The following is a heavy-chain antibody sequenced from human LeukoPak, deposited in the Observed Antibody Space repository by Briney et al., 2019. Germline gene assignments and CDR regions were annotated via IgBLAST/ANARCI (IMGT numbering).Heavy chain of an antibody. CDR2: ISSSGSTI. CDR3: AREASDSSSWYHWFDP. CDR1: GFTFSSYE. V-gene: IGHV3-48*03. Sequence: PGGSLRLSCAGSGFTFSSYEMNWVRQAPGKGLEWVSYISSSGSTIYYADSVKGRFTISRDNAKNSLYLQMNSLRAEDTAVYYCAREASDSSSWYHWFDPWGQGTLVTVSS. D-gene: IGHD6-13*01. J-gene: IGHJ5*02.